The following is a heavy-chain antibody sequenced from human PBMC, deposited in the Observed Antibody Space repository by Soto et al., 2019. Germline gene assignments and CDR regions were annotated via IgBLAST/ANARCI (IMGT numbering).Heavy chain of an antibody. CDR1: GFSLSTSGVG. CDR2: IYWDDDK. V-gene: IGHV2-5*02. J-gene: IGHJ5*02. D-gene: IGHD3-22*01. CDR3: AHRRSTYYYDSTFDP. Sequence: QITLKESGPTLVKPTQTLTLTCTFSGFSLSTSGVGVGWIRQPPGKALEWLALIYWDDDKRYSPSLKSRLTNTKDTSKNQVVLTMTNMDPVDTPTNYYAHRRSTYYYDSTFDPCGQGNQVTVSS.